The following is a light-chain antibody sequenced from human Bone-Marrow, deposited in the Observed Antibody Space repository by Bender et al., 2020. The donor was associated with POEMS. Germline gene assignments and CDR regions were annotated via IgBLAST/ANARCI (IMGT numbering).Light chain of an antibody. Sequence: QSALTQPASVSGSPGQSITISCTGAISDIGTYNHVSWYQQHPGKAPKLLIYDVTSRPAGVSYRFSGSKSGNTASLTVSGLQPEDEADYYCGSQRDGSKWVFGGGTKVTVL. V-gene: IGLV2-14*01. CDR3: GSQRDGSKWV. CDR2: DVT. J-gene: IGLJ3*02. CDR1: ISDIGTYNH.